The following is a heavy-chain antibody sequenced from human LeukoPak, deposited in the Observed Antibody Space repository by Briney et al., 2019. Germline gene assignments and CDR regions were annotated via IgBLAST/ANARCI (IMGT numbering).Heavy chain of an antibody. J-gene: IGHJ6*03. V-gene: IGHV3-15*01. Sequence: GGSLRLSCAASGFTFSNAWMSWVRQAPGKGLEWVGRIKSKTDGGTTDYAAPVKGRFTISRDDSKNTLYLQMNSLKTEDTAVYYCTTDPHSSSYYYYYYMDVWGKGTTVTVSS. CDR3: TTDPHSSSYYYYYYMDV. D-gene: IGHD6-6*01. CDR2: IKSKTDGGTT. CDR1: GFTFSNAW.